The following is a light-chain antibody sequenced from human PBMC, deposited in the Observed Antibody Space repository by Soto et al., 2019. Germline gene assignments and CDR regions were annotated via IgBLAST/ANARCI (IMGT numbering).Light chain of an antibody. CDR3: QSYVGNNVL. V-gene: IGLV6-57*04. CDR2: KDN. CDR1: SGTIASNH. J-gene: IGLJ2*01. Sequence: NFMLTQPHSVSESPGKTVTISCTRSSGTIASNHVQWYQQRPGSAPTTVIYKDNQRPSGVPDRFSGSIDSSSNSASLTISGLKTEDEADYYCQSYVGNNVLFGGRTKLTVL.